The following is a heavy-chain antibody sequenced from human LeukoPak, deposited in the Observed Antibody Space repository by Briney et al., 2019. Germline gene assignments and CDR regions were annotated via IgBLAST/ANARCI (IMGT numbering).Heavy chain of an antibody. D-gene: IGHD3-3*01. CDR3: ARHAQRNYDFWSGYFPFNWFDP. J-gene: IGHJ5*02. CDR1: GGSISSSSYY. Sequence: SETLSLTCTVSGGSISSSSYYWGWIRQPPGKGLEWIGSIYYSGSTYYNPSLKSRVTISVDTSKNQFSLKLGSVTAADTAVYYCARHAQRNYDFWSGYFPFNWFDPWGQGTLVTVSS. CDR2: IYYSGST. V-gene: IGHV4-39*01.